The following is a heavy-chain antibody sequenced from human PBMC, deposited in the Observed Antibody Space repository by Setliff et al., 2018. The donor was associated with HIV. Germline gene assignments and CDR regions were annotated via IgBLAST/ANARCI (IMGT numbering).Heavy chain of an antibody. CDR2: IIPILGIA. Sequence: ASVKVSCKASGGTFSSYAISWVRQAPGQGLEWMGGIIPILGIANYAQKFQGRVTITADESTSTAYMELSSLRSEDTAVYYCARPQWELGVDYYGMDVWGQGTTVTVSS. CDR1: GGTFSSYA. V-gene: IGHV1-69*10. D-gene: IGHD1-26*01. CDR3: ARPQWELGVDYYGMDV. J-gene: IGHJ6*02.